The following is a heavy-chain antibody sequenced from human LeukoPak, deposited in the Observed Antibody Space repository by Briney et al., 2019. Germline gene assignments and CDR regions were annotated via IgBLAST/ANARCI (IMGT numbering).Heavy chain of an antibody. CDR3: ARVGDDVHFGY. CDR2: ISYDGSNK. V-gene: IGHV3-30-3*01. J-gene: IGHJ4*02. Sequence: GGSLRLSCAASGFTFSNYAMHWVRQAPGKGLEWVAVISYDGSNKYYADSVKGQFTISRDNSKNTLYLQMNSLRAEDTAVYYCARVGDDVHFGYWGQGALVTVSS. CDR1: GFTFSNYA. D-gene: IGHD4-17*01.